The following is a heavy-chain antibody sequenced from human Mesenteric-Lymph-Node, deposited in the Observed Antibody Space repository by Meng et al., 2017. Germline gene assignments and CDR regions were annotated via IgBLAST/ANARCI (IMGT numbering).Heavy chain of an antibody. CDR3: AKEEKGDYDY. D-gene: IGHD2-21*01. V-gene: IGHV3-23*01. Sequence: GESLKISCAASGFTFNTYAMNWVRQAPGRGLEWVSAITGSGRGTYYADSVQGRFTVSRDTSRNTLFLHMSSLRVEDTALYYCAKEEKGDYDYWGQGTLVTVSS. CDR1: GFTFNTYA. CDR2: ITGSGRGT. J-gene: IGHJ4*02.